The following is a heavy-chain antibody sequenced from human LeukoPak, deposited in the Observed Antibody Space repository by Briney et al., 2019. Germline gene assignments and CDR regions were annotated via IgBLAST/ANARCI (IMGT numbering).Heavy chain of an antibody. J-gene: IGHJ4*02. CDR2: IYSGGST. V-gene: IGHV3-53*05. CDR3: TKVMEQQLVSTDY. CDR1: GFSVSSNY. Sequence: GGSLRLSCAASGFSVSSNYMSWVRQAPGKGLEWVSVIYSGGSTYYADSVKGRFTISRDNSKNTVYLQMNSLRTEDTAIYCCTKVMEQQLVSTDYWGQGTLVTVSS. D-gene: IGHD6-6*01.